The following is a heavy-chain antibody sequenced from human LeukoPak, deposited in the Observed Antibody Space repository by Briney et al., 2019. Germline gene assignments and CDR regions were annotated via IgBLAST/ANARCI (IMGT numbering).Heavy chain of an antibody. Sequence: SETLSLTCTVSGGSISSYYWTWIRQPPGKGLEWIGYIYYSGSTNYNPSPKSRVTISVDTSKNQFSLKLSSVTAADTAVYYCARTLQGIAVAGPDYYFDYWGQGTLVTVSS. V-gene: IGHV4-59*01. CDR3: ARTLQGIAVAGPDYYFDY. CDR1: GGSISSYY. CDR2: IYYSGST. J-gene: IGHJ4*02. D-gene: IGHD6-19*01.